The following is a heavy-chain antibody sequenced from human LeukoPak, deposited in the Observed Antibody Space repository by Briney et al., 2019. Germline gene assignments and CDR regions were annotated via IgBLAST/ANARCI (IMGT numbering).Heavy chain of an antibody. CDR1: GYTFTGYY. Sequence: ASVTVSCKASGYTFTGYYMHWVRQAPGQGLEWVGWINPNSGGTNYAQKFQGRVTMTRDTSISTAYMELSRLRSDDTAVYYCARVGTTVTPDDAFDIWGQGTIVTVSS. J-gene: IGHJ3*02. CDR3: ARVGTTVTPDDAFDI. D-gene: IGHD4-11*01. V-gene: IGHV1-2*02. CDR2: INPNSGGT.